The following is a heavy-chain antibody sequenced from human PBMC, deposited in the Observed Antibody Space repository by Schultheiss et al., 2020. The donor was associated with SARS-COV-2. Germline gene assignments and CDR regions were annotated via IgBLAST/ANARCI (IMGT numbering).Heavy chain of an antibody. Sequence: SETLSLTCAVYGGSFSGYYWSWIRQPPGKGLEWIGEINHSGSTNYNPSLKSRVTISVDTSKNQFSLKLSSVTAADTAVYYCARGLERHYYYYYYMDVWGKGTTVTVSS. D-gene: IGHD3-3*01. J-gene: IGHJ6*03. CDR1: GGSFSGYY. CDR3: ARGLERHYYYYYYMDV. V-gene: IGHV4-34*01. CDR2: INHSGST.